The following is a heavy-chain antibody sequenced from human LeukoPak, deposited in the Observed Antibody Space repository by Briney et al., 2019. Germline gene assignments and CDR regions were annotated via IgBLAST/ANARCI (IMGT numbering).Heavy chain of an antibody. CDR3: ARGRQFLRFLDF. V-gene: IGHV4-34*01. CDR1: GGSFSGYY. J-gene: IGHJ4*02. CDR2: VNHSGST. D-gene: IGHD3-3*01. Sequence: SGTLSLTCAVYGGSFSGYYWTWIRQSPEKGLEWIGEVNHSGSTKYNPSFRSRVTMSVDTSKNQFSLDLTSVTAADTGVYYCARGRQFLRFLDFWGQGTLVTVSS.